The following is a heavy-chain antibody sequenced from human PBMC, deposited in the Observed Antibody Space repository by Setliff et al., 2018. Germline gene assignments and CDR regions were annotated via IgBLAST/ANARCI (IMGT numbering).Heavy chain of an antibody. Sequence: GGSLRLSCAASGFTFSSYSMNWVRQAPGKGLEWVSSISSSSSYIYYADSVKGRFTISRDNAKNSLYLQMNSLRAEDTAVYYCARDREGSGWYRYYFDYWGQGTLVTVS. CDR2: ISSSSSYI. CDR3: ARDREGSGWYRYYFDY. V-gene: IGHV3-21*01. D-gene: IGHD6-19*01. J-gene: IGHJ4*02. CDR1: GFTFSSYS.